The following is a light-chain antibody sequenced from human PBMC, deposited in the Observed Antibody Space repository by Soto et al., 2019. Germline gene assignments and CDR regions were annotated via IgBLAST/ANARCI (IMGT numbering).Light chain of an antibody. CDR2: DVS. CDR3: CSYAGSYADV. CDR1: SSDVGGYDY. J-gene: IGLJ1*01. Sequence: QSALTQPRSVSGSPGQSVTISCIGTSSDVGGYDYVSWYQQHPGKAPQLMIYDVSKRPSGVPDRFSGSKSGNTASLTISGLQAEDEADYYCCSYAGSYADVFGTGTKLTVL. V-gene: IGLV2-11*01.